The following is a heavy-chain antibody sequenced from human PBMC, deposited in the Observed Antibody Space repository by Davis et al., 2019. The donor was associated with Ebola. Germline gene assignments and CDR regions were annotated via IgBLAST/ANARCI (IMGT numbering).Heavy chain of an antibody. Sequence: ASVTVSCQASGYMFTSYYLHWVRQAPGQRPEWMALINPGTGVTRYAQQFQDRVTMTGDTFTATVYMELSSLASEDTAVYYCARAKGIAVALGPFDFWGQGTMVTVSS. D-gene: IGHD6-19*01. CDR2: INPGTGVT. V-gene: IGHV1-46*01. J-gene: IGHJ3*01. CDR1: GYMFTSYY. CDR3: ARAKGIAVALGPFDF.